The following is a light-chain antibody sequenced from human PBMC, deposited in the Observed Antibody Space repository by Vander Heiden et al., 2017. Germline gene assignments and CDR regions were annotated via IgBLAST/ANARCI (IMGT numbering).Light chain of an antibody. CDR2: GNS. CDR3: QSYDSSLSGVV. V-gene: IGLV1-40*01. Sequence: QSVLTQPPSVSGAPGQRVTISCTGSSSHIGPGYDVHWYQQLPGTAPTFLIYGNSHRPSGVPDRFSGSKSGTSVSLAITGLQAEDEADYFCQSYDSSLSGVVFGGGTKLTVL. J-gene: IGLJ2*01. CDR1: SSHIGPGYD.